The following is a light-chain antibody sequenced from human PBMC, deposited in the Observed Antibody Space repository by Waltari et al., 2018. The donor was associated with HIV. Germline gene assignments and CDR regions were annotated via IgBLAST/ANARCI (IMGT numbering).Light chain of an antibody. CDR3: LSADSSGNV. CDR1: AVPTKY. V-gene: IGLV3-16*01. CDR2: KDN. J-gene: IGLJ6*01. Sequence: SYQLTQPPSVSVSLGQKARITCSGEAVPTKYAYWYQQKPGQFPVLVIYKDNERPSGIPERFSGASSGKIVTLTISGVQAEDEADYYCLSADSSGNVFGSGTKVTVL.